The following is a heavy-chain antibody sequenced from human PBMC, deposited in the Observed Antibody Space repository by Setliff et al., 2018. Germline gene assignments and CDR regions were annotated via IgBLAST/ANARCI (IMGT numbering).Heavy chain of an antibody. J-gene: IGHJ4*02. CDR2: IIPIFRTA. V-gene: IGHV1-69*05. CDR3: VTFSSSWDNLGVYRFTDYYFDY. Sequence: ASVKVSCKASGGTFSNYAITWVRQAPGQGLEWMGGIIPIFRTANYAQKFQGRVTSTTDESTSTAYMELSSLRSEDTAVYYCVTFSSSWDNLGVYRFTDYYFDYWGQGTLVTVSS. D-gene: IGHD6-13*01. CDR1: GGTFSNYA.